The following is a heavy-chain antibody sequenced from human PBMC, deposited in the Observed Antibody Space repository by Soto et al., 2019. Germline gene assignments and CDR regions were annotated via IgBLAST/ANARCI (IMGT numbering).Heavy chain of an antibody. CDR1: GSTCDEHA. V-gene: IGHV3-9*01. CDR3: VKDMTPGGADV. J-gene: IGHJ6*02. CDR2: VYCKGDSK. Sequence: GGSLRLSCVASGSTCDEHAMHWVRQVPGEGLVGVSGVYCKGDSKGYADPVKGRFTISKDNAKNSLYLQMHSLRVEDTAVYYCVKDMTPGGADVWGQGTTVTVSS. D-gene: IGHD4-17*01.